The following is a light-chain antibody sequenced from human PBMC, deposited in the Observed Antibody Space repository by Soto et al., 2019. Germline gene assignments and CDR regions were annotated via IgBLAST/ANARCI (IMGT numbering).Light chain of an antibody. Sequence: EIVMTQSPATLSVSPGERATLSCRASQTVTNNLAWYQQNPGQAPRLLIYFASTRATGIPARFSGSGSGTEFTLTISSLQSEDFALYYCQQYNNWPLTFGGGTKVETK. J-gene: IGKJ4*01. CDR2: FAS. CDR1: QTVTNN. CDR3: QQYNNWPLT. V-gene: IGKV3-15*01.